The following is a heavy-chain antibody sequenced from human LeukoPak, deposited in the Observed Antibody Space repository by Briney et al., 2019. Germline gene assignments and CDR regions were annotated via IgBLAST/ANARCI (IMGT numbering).Heavy chain of an antibody. CDR3: AKSSDCSGGSCYSGYFQH. CDR2: ISDSGGST. D-gene: IGHD2-15*01. V-gene: IGHV3-23*01. CDR1: GFTFSSYA. Sequence: PGGSLRLSCAASGFTFSSYAMSWVRQAPGKGLEWVSAISDSGGSTYYADSVKGRFTISRDNSKNTLYLQMNNLRAEDTAVYYCAKSSDCSGGSCYSGYFQHWGQGTPVTVSS. J-gene: IGHJ1*01.